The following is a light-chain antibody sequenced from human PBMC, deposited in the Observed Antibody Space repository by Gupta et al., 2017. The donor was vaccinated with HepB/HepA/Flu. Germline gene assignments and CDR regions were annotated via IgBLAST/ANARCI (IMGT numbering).Light chain of an antibody. CDR3: LQNYAIQT. Sequence: DIQMTQSPSSLSAPIGDRVTITCRASQNINTYVNWYQQKPGKAPRLIIYHTSNLESGVPSRFSGSGSGTHFTLSISRLQPEDFATYHWLQNYAIQTFGQGTKVEFK. CDR2: HTS. CDR1: QNINTY. J-gene: IGKJ1*01. V-gene: IGKV1-39*01.